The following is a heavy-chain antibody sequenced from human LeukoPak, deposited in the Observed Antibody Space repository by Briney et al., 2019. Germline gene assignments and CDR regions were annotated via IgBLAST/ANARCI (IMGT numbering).Heavy chain of an antibody. CDR2: IGDYGGHI. Sequence: PGGSLRLSCAASGFTFNNYAMSWVRQVPGKGLEWVSAIGDYGGHIYYADSVKGRFTISRDNSKNTVHLQMNRLRADDAAIYYCVKEPAITGIVDSWGLGTLVTVSS. D-gene: IGHD1-20*01. V-gene: IGHV3-23*01. CDR1: GFTFNNYA. CDR3: VKEPAITGIVDS. J-gene: IGHJ4*02.